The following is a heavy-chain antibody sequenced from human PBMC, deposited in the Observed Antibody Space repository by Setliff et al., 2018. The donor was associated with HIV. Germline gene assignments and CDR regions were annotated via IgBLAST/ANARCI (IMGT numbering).Heavy chain of an antibody. J-gene: IGHJ4*02. CDR2: ITSSGSTI. D-gene: IGHD1-26*01. Sequence: GGSLRLSCAASGFTFSSYSMNWVRQAPGKGLEWVSYITSSGSTIYYADSVKGRFTISRDNAKSSLFLQMNSLRPEDTAVYYCARDPILGGPDFFDYWGQGTLVTVSS. V-gene: IGHV3-48*04. CDR1: GFTFSSYS. CDR3: ARDPILGGPDFFDY.